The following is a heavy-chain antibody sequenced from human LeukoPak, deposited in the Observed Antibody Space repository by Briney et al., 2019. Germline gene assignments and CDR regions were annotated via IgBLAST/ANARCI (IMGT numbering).Heavy chain of an antibody. Sequence: GGSLRLSCAASGFTFSSYAMSWVRQAPGKGLEWVSAISGSGGSTYYADSVKGRFTISRDNSKNTLYLQMNSLRAEDTAVYYCAKDIQYYYGSGGYYNLWGQGTLVTVSS. CDR2: ISGSGGST. CDR3: AKDIQYYYGSGGYYNL. J-gene: IGHJ5*02. CDR1: GFTFSSYA. V-gene: IGHV3-23*01. D-gene: IGHD3-10*01.